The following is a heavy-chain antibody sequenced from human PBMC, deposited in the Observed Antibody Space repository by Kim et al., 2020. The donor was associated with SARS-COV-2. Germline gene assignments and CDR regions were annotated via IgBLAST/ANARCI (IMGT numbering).Heavy chain of an antibody. V-gene: IGHV3-33*05. CDR1: GFSISSHG. CDR2: ISYVGSKK. J-gene: IGHJ4*02. Sequence: GGSLRLSCAASGFSISSHGMHWVRQAPGKGLEWLSVISYVGSKKYYADSVKGRLSISRDNSKNTMYLQMNSLRVEDTAVYYCAREMATISVGVDYWGQGILVTVSS. CDR3: AREMATISVGVDY. D-gene: IGHD3-10*01.